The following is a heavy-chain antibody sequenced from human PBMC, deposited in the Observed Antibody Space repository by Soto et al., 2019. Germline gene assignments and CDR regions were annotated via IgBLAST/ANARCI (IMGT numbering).Heavy chain of an antibody. CDR1: GYTFTGYY. V-gene: IGHV1-2*04. D-gene: IGHD2-2*01. CDR2: INPNSGGT. CDR3: AREGYCSSTSCYEGVYFDY. Sequence: ASVKVSCKASGYTFTGYYMHWVRQAPGQGLEWMGWINPNSGGTNYAQKFQGWVTMTRDTSISTAYMELSRLRSDDTAVYYCAREGYCSSTSCYEGVYFDYWGQGTLVTVSS. J-gene: IGHJ4*02.